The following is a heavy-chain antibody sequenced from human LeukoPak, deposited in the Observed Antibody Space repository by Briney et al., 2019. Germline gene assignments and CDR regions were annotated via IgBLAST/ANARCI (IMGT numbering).Heavy chain of an antibody. J-gene: IGHJ4*02. Sequence: SETLSLTCTVSGGSISSYYWSWIRQPPGQGLEWIGYIYPSGSTNYNPSLKSRVTISVQTSKNQFSLKLSSVTAADRAVYYCASLGSYGLDYWGQGTLVTVSS. CDR3: ASLGSYGLDY. CDR2: IYPSGST. CDR1: GGSISSYY. D-gene: IGHD3-16*01. V-gene: IGHV4-4*09.